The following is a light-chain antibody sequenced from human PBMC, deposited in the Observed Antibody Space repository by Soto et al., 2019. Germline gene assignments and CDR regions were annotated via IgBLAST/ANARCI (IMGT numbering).Light chain of an antibody. CDR1: SSDVGAYDY. CDR3: SSFTTSTSYV. V-gene: IGLV2-14*03. J-gene: IGLJ1*01. Sequence: QSALTQPASVSGSPGQSITISCTGTSSDVGAYDYVSWYQQHPGEVPKLMIFDVSDRTSGVSNRFSGSKSGNTASLTISGLHAEDEADYYCSSFTTSTSYVFGTGTKLTVL. CDR2: DVS.